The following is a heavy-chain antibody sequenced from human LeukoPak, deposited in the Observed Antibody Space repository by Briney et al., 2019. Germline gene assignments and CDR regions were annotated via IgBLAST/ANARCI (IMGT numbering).Heavy chain of an antibody. Sequence: SGTLSLTCTVSGGPVSSSSYYWGWVRQSPEKGLECIGTICYAGDTYYNPSLESRLTISVDTSKNQFSLKLRSVTAADTAVYYCATWDSGRYSQIDNWGQGTLVTVSS. D-gene: IGHD1-26*01. CDR1: GGPVSSSSYY. J-gene: IGHJ4*02. CDR2: ICYAGDT. CDR3: ATWDSGRYSQIDN. V-gene: IGHV4-39*01.